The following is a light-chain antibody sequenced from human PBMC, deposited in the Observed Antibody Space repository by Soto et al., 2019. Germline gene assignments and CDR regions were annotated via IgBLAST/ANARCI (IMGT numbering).Light chain of an antibody. CDR2: EFS. CDR3: TSYTSSNTWV. J-gene: IGLJ3*02. V-gene: IGLV2-14*01. Sequence: QSALTQPASVSGSPGQSITISCTGTSSDVGGYNYVSWYQQHPGKVPKLMIYEFSNRPSGVSNRFSGCKSGNTASLTISGLQAEDEADYYCTSYTSSNTWVFGGGTKLTVL. CDR1: SSDVGGYNY.